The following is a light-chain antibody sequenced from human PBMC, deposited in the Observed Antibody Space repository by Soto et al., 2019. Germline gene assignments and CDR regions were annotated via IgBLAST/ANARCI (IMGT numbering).Light chain of an antibody. Sequence: DIQVTQTPSSLSASVGDRVTITCQASQDINKNLIWYQQKPGKAPKLLIYDASDLETGVPSRFSGSGSGTGFTFTISSLQPEDFATYYCPQYASLPLPFGQGRLPAI. J-gene: IGKJ5*01. CDR2: DAS. CDR3: PQYASLPLP. V-gene: IGKV1-33*01. CDR1: QDINKN.